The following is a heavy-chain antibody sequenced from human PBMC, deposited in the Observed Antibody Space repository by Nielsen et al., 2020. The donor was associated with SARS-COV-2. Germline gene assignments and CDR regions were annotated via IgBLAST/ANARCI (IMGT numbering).Heavy chain of an antibody. Sequence: GESLKISCAASGFTFSSYAMSWVRQAPGKGLEWVSAISGSGGSTYYADSVKGRFTISRDKSKNTLYLQMNSLRAEDTAVYYCAKATTVTTSPIWGQGTMVTVSS. D-gene: IGHD4-17*01. J-gene: IGHJ3*02. CDR2: ISGSGGST. CDR1: GFTFSSYA. V-gene: IGHV3-23*01. CDR3: AKATTVTTSPI.